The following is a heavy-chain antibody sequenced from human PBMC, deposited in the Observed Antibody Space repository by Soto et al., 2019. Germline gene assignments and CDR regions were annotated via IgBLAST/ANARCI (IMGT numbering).Heavy chain of an antibody. CDR3: ARGSWDDVSGHYYMDV. J-gene: IGHJ6*03. Sequence: SQTLSLTCDISGDSVSSNSAGWNWIRQTPSRGPEWLGRTYYKSKWYYTYAASVKSRITVSPDTSKNQFSLQLTSVTPEDTAVYYCARGSWDDVSGHYYMDVWDKGTTVTSP. V-gene: IGHV6-1*01. CDR2: TYYKSKWYY. D-gene: IGHD1-1*01. CDR1: GDSVSSNSAG.